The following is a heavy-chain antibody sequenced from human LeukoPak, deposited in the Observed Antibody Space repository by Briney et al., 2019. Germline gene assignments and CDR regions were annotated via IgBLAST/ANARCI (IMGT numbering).Heavy chain of an antibody. Sequence: SETLSLTCAVYGGSFSGCYWSWIRQPPGKGLEWIGEINHSGSTNYNPSLKSRVTISVDTSKNQFSLKLSSVTAADTAVYYCARECIGYSYGKHPYYFDYWGQGTLVTVSS. CDR1: GGSFSGCY. J-gene: IGHJ4*02. CDR2: INHSGST. CDR3: ARECIGYSYGKHPYYFDY. V-gene: IGHV4-34*01. D-gene: IGHD5-18*01.